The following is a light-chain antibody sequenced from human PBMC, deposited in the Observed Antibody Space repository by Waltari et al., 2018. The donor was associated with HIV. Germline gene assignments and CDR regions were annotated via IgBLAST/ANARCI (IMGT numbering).Light chain of an antibody. J-gene: IGLJ2*01. Sequence: QSVLTQPPSVSGAPGQRVTIACTGGSSNIRAGYGVHWYRKFPGTAPKLLIYDTKKRPSGVPDRFSGSKSGTSASLAITGLQAEDEADYYCQSFDSSLSAVIFGGGTKLTVL. CDR3: QSFDSSLSAVI. CDR1: SSNIRAGYG. CDR2: DTK. V-gene: IGLV1-40*01.